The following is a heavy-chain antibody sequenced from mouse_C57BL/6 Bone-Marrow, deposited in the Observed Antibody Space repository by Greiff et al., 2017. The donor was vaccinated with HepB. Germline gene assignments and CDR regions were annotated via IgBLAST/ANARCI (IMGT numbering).Heavy chain of an antibody. Sequence: QVQLQQSGPELVKPGASVKLSCKASGYTFTSYDINWVKQRPGQGLEWIGWIYPRDGSTKYNEKFKGKATLTVDTSSSTAYMELHSLTSEDSAVYFCARGRYYGSSYVGYFDVWGTGTTVTVSS. J-gene: IGHJ1*03. CDR1: GYTFTSYD. D-gene: IGHD1-1*01. V-gene: IGHV1-85*01. CDR2: IYPRDGST. CDR3: ARGRYYGSSYVGYFDV.